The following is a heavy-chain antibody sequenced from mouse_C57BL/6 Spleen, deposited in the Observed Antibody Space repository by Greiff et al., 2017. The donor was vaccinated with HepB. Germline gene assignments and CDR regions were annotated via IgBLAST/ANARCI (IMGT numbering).Heavy chain of an antibody. J-gene: IGHJ4*01. CDR2: IHPNSGST. V-gene: IGHV1-64*01. CDR3: ASSYYYGTIYYAMDY. CDR1: GYTFTSYW. D-gene: IGHD1-1*01. Sequence: QVQLQQPGAELVKPGASVKLSCKASGYTFTSYWMHWVKQRPGQGLEWIGMIHPNSGSTNYNEKFKSKATLTVDKSSSTAYMQLSSLTSEDSAVYYCASSYYYGTIYYAMDYWGQGTSVTVSS.